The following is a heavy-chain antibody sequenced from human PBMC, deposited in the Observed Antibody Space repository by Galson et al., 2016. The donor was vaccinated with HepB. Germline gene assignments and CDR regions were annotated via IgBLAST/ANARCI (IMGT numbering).Heavy chain of an antibody. CDR1: ESIFRGYA. Sequence: SLRLSCAASESIFRGYAMHWVRQAPGKGLEWVAVILHDGSKKFYADSVKGRFTISRDNSQNTMYLQMDSLRAEDTAVYYCARANYYAMDVWGQGTTVTVSS. CDR3: ARANYYAMDV. V-gene: IGHV3-30*04. J-gene: IGHJ6*02. CDR2: ILHDGSKK.